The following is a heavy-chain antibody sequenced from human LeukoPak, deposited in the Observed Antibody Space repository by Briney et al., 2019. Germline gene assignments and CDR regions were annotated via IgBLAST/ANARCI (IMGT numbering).Heavy chain of an antibody. D-gene: IGHD5-18*01. V-gene: IGHV3-53*01. CDR2: IYSDGNT. Sequence: GSLRLSCAASGFTVSNNYMSWVRQAPGKGLEWVSVIYSDGNTYYADSVKGRFTISRDNSKNTLYLQMNSLRAEDTAVYYCARDSWLPLLDVWGQGTLVTVSS. CDR3: ARDSWLPLLDV. CDR1: GFTVSNNY. J-gene: IGHJ4*02.